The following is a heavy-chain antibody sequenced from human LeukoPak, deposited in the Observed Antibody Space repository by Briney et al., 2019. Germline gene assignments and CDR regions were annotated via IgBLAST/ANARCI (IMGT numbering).Heavy chain of an antibody. CDR3: ARFKSGGWSYFDT. D-gene: IGHD4-23*01. J-gene: IGHJ4*02. CDR1: GGSISGYY. V-gene: IGHV4-4*07. CDR2: LYASESP. Sequence: SETLSLTCTASGGSISGYYWSWIRQAPGKGLELIGSLYASESPKINPSLRSRVTLSLDTSKDQFSLELRSVTPEDSAVYYCARFKSGGWSYFDTWGQGIPVTVSS.